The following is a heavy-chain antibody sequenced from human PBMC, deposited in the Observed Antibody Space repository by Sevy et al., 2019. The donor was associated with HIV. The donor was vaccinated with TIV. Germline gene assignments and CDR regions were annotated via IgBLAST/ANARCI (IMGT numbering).Heavy chain of an antibody. V-gene: IGHV3-7*03. CDR1: GFTFSSYW. CDR3: ASPGTKGFDP. Sequence: GGSLRLSCAASGFTFSSYWMSWVRQPPGKGLEWVANIKQDGSDKYYVDSVKGRFTISRDNAKNSLYLQMNSLRVEDTAVYYCASPGTKGFDPWGQGTLVTVSS. J-gene: IGHJ5*02. CDR2: IKQDGSDK. D-gene: IGHD2-8*01.